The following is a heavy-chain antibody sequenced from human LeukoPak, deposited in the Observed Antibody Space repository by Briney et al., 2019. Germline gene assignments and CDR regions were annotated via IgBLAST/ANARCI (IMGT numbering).Heavy chain of an antibody. CDR2: ISAYNGNT. D-gene: IGHD3-3*01. CDR1: GYTFTSYG. V-gene: IGHV1-18*01. CDR3: ARFLGDFWSGYYSDY. J-gene: IGHJ4*02. Sequence: GASVKVSCKASGYTFTSYGISWVRQAPGQGLEWMGWISAYNGNTNYAQKLQGRVTMTTDTSTSTAYMELRSLRSDDTAVYYCARFLGDFWSGYYSDYWGQGTLVTVSS.